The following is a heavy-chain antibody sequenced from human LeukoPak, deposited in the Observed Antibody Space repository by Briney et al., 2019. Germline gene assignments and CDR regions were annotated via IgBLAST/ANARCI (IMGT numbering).Heavy chain of an antibody. Sequence: KPSETLSLTCTVSGGSINNYCWRWIRQPPGKGLERIGYVSYSGSTNYNPSLQSRVTISVDTSKNQFSLKLSSVTAADTAVYYCARGRTGSYYAADYWGQGTLVTVSS. CDR1: GGSINNYC. CDR3: ARGRTGSYYAADY. J-gene: IGHJ4*02. D-gene: IGHD1-26*01. V-gene: IGHV4-59*01. CDR2: VSYSGST.